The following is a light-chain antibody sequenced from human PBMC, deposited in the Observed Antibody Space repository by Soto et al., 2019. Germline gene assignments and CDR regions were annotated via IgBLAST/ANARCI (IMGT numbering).Light chain of an antibody. Sequence: EIVMTQSPATLSVSPGGRATLSCRASQSISDTLAWYQQKPGQAPRLLIHGASTRATGFPARFSGSGSGTDFTLTISSLQSEDFAVYSCQQYNNWTWTFGKGTKVEIK. J-gene: IGKJ1*01. CDR1: QSISDT. CDR3: QQYNNWTWT. CDR2: GAS. V-gene: IGKV3-15*01.